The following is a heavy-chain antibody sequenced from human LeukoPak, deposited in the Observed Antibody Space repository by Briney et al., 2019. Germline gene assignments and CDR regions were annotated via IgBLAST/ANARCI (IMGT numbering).Heavy chain of an antibody. Sequence: PSETLSLTCAVYGGSFSGYYWSWIRQPPGKGLEWIGKINHSGSTNYNPSLKSRVTISVDTSKNQFSLKLSSVTAADTAVYYCARVRSWIQLWLPKYYFDYWGQGTLVTVSS. J-gene: IGHJ4*02. CDR2: INHSGST. CDR3: ARVRSWIQLWLPKYYFDY. D-gene: IGHD5-18*01. CDR1: GGSFSGYY. V-gene: IGHV4-34*01.